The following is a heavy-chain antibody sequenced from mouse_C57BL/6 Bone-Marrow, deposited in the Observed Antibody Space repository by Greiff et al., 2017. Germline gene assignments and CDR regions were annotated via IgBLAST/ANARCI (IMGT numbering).Heavy chain of an antibody. CDR1: GYTFTSYW. CDR2: IHPNSGST. V-gene: IGHV1-64*01. D-gene: IGHD1-1*01. J-gene: IGHJ3*01. Sequence: VQLQQPGAELVKPGASVKLSCKASGYTFTSYWMHWVKQRPGQGLEWIGMIHPNSGSTNYNEKFKSKATLTVDKSSSPAYMQLSSLTSEDSAVYYCARGDYYGSPWFAYWGQGTLVTVSA. CDR3: ARGDYYGSPWFAY.